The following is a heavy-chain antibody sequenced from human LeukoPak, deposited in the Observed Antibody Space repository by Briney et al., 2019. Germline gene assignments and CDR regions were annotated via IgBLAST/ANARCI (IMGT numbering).Heavy chain of an antibody. J-gene: IGHJ4*02. Sequence: GASEKVSCKASGYTFTSYGISWVRQAPGQGLEWMGWISAYNGNTNYAQKLQGRVTMSTDTSTSTAYMELRSLRSDDTAVYYCARDGDYGSGSYTPPLDYWGQGTLVIVSS. CDR2: ISAYNGNT. V-gene: IGHV1-18*01. D-gene: IGHD3-10*01. CDR1: GYTFTSYG. CDR3: ARDGDYGSGSYTPPLDY.